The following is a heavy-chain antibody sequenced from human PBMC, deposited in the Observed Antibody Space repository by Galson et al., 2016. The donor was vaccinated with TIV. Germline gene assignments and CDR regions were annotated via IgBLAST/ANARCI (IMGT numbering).Heavy chain of an antibody. D-gene: IGHD3-3*01. J-gene: IGHJ4*02. V-gene: IGHV4-34*01. CDR2: INHSGST. Sequence: SETLSLTCDVYGGSFSGYYWTWIRQSPGKGLEWIGEINHSGSTNYSPSLTSRITMTVDTSKSQFSLKLTSVTAADTAVYFCSRVGAVFGVARLTFLDCWCRGTLVPVSS. CDR1: GGSFSGYY. CDR3: SRVGAVFGVARLTFLDC.